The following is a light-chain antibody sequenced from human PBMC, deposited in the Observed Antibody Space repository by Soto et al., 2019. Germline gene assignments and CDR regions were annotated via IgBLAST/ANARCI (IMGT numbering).Light chain of an antibody. J-gene: IGLJ2*01. V-gene: IGLV1-44*01. CDR1: GSNIGSNT. CDR2: SNN. Sequence: QSVLTQPPSASGTPGQRVTISCSGSGSNIGSNTVNWYQQLPRTAPKLLIYSNNQRPSGVPDRFSGSKSGTSASLAISGLQSEDEADYYCAAWDDSLNGVVFGGGTKLTVL. CDR3: AAWDDSLNGVV.